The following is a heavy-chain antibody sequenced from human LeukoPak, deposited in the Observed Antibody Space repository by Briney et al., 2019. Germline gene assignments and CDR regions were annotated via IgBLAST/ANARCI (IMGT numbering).Heavy chain of an antibody. J-gene: IGHJ4*02. CDR2: IWYDGSNK. V-gene: IGHV3-33*08. CDR3: ARALEWELPYFDY. CDR1: GFTFSSYS. Sequence: PGGSLRLSCAASGFTFSSYSMNWVRQAPGKGLEWVAVIWYDGSNKYYADSVKGRFTISRDNSKNTLYLQMNSLRAEDTAVYYCARALEWELPYFDYWGQGTLVTVSS. D-gene: IGHD1-26*01.